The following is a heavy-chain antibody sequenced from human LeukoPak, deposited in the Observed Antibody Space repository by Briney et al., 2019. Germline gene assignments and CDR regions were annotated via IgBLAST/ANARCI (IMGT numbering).Heavy chain of an antibody. CDR1: GFTFNDYA. CDR3: ATPQGDF. Sequence: GGSLRLSCAVSGFTFNDYAMSWVRQASGKGLEWVSAISASGGSTYYADSVKGRFTISRDNSKNTLDLQMNSLTVEDTAVYYCATPQGDFWGRGTLVTVSS. CDR2: ISASGGST. J-gene: IGHJ4*02. V-gene: IGHV3-23*01.